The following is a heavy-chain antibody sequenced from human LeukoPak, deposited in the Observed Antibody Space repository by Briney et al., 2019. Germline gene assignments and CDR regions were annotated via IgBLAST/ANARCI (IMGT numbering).Heavy chain of an antibody. CDR1: GFTLSNAW. D-gene: IGHD3-3*01. CDR3: TTGIYYDFWSGYSNDY. V-gene: IGHV3-15*01. CDR2: IKSKTDGGTT. Sequence: PGGSLRLSCAASGFTLSNAWMSWVRQAPGKGLEWVGLIKSKTDGGTTDYAAPVKGRFTISRDDSKNTLYLQMNSLKTEDTAVYYCTTGIYYDFWSGYSNDYWGQGTLVTVSS. J-gene: IGHJ4*02.